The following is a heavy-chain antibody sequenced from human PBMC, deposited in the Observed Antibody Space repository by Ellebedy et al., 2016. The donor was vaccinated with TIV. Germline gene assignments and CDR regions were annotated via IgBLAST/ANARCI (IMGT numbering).Heavy chain of an antibody. V-gene: IGHV3-48*04. CDR1: GFTFSSYY. Sequence: PGGSLRLSCAASGFTFSSYYMNWVRQSPGKGLGWVSYISCRGGMMDHADSVKGRFTISRDNAKNSLYLQLNSLRAEDTAVYYCARRTRGPPYYLDYWGQGTLVTVSS. D-gene: IGHD3-10*01. J-gene: IGHJ4*02. CDR2: ISCRGGMM. CDR3: ARRTRGPPYYLDY.